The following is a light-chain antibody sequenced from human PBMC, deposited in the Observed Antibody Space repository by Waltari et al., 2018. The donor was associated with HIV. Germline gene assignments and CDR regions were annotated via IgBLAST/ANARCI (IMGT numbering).Light chain of an antibody. J-gene: IGKJ1*01. CDR2: VAS. CDR1: QSVSSSY. Sequence: EIVVTQSTGTMSLSPGERATLSCRASQSVSSSYLAWYQQKPGQAPRLLIYVASSRATGIPDRFSGSGSGTDFTLTISRLEPEDFAVYYCQQYGSSPRTFGQGTKVEIK. CDR3: QQYGSSPRT. V-gene: IGKV3-20*01.